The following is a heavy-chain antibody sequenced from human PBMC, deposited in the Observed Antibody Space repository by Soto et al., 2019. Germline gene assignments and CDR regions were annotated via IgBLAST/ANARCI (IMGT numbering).Heavy chain of an antibody. Sequence: QLQESGPGLVKPSQTLSLTCTVSGDSITSGDNYWSWIRQPPGKGLAWIGYIYYSGRSYYTPSLKSRVTMSVDTSKNQFSLTLTSVTAADTAVYYCARGGGFDSWGRGTLVTVSS. V-gene: IGHV4-30-4*01. CDR3: ARGGGFDS. CDR1: GDSITSGDNY. D-gene: IGHD3-16*01. J-gene: IGHJ4*02. CDR2: IYYSGRS.